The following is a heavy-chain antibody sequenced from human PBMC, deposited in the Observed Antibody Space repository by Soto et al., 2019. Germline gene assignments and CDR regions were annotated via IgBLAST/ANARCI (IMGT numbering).Heavy chain of an antibody. V-gene: IGHV1-2*02. CDR3: ARGIAVAGSRDNYGMDV. CDR1: GYTFTGYD. CDR2: INPNSGGT. Sequence: ASVKVSCKASGYTFTGYDMHWVRQAPGQGLEWMGWINPNSGGTNYAQKFQGRVTMTRDTSISTAYMELSRLRSDDTAVYYCARGIAVAGSRDNYGMDVWGQGTTVTVSS. D-gene: IGHD6-19*01. J-gene: IGHJ6*02.